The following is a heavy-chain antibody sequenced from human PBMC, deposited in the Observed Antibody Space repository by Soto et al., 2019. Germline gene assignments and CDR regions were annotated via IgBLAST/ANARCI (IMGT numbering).Heavy chain of an antibody. CDR1: GFSLSTSGVG. J-gene: IGHJ5*02. CDR3: AHSVLDGYHFGWFDP. D-gene: IGHD5-12*01. Sequence: SGPTLVNPTQSLTLTCTFSGFSLSTSGVGVGWIRQPPGKALEWLALIYWNDDKRHSPYLKSRLTITKDTSKNQVVLTMTNMDPVDTATYYCAHSVLDGYHFGWFDPWGQGTLVTVSS. CDR2: IYWNDDK. V-gene: IGHV2-5*01.